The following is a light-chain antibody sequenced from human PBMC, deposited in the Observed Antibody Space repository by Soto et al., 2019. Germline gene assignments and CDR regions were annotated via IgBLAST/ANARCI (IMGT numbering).Light chain of an antibody. CDR3: QQRSDWPLT. Sequence: DIQMTQSPSTLSASVGDRVTITCRASQSISYWLAWYQQKPGKAPNLLIYKASSLKSGVPSRFSGSGSGTEFTLTISSLQADDFATYYCQQRSDWPLTFGQGTRMEIK. V-gene: IGKV1-5*03. CDR1: QSISYW. CDR2: KAS. J-gene: IGKJ5*01.